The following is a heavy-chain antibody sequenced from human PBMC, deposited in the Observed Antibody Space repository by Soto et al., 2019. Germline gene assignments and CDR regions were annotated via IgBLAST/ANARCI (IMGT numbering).Heavy chain of an antibody. CDR3: ARYSGYDYGDHYYYGMDV. CDR2: ISSSSSYI. J-gene: IGHJ6*02. V-gene: IGHV3-21*01. Sequence: EVQLVESGGGLVKPGGSLRLSCAASGFTFSSYSMSWVRQAPGKGLEWVSSISSSSSYIYYADSVKGRFTISRDNAKNSLYLQMNSLRAEDTAVYYCARYSGYDYGDHYYYGMDVWGQGTTVTVSS. D-gene: IGHD5-12*01. CDR1: GFTFSSYS.